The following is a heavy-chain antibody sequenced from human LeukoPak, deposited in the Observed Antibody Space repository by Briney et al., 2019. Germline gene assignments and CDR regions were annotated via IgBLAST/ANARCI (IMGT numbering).Heavy chain of an antibody. J-gene: IGHJ4*02. CDR3: ARDLTFDY. Sequence: PGGSLRLSCAVSGFTVNSNYMNWVRQAPGKGLEWVSVIYSGGSTFYADTVKGRFTISRDNSKNTLYLQMNSLRAEDTAVYYCARDLTFDYWGQGTLVTVSS. V-gene: IGHV3-53*01. CDR2: IYSGGST. CDR1: GFTVNSNY. D-gene: IGHD4/OR15-4a*01.